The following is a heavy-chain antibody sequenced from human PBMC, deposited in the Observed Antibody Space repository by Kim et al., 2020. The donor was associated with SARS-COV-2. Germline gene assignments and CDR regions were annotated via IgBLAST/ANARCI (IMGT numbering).Heavy chain of an antibody. Sequence: SETLSLTCTVSGGSISSYYWSWIRQPPGKGLEWIGYIYYSGSTNYNPSLKSRVTISVDTSKNQFSLKLSSVTAAETAVYYCARDRKGDYVWGSYRSPKGGMDVWGQATTVTVSS. D-gene: IGHD3-16*02. CDR3: ARDRKGDYVWGSYRSPKGGMDV. J-gene: IGHJ6*02. CDR1: GGSISSYY. CDR2: IYYSGST. V-gene: IGHV4-59*01.